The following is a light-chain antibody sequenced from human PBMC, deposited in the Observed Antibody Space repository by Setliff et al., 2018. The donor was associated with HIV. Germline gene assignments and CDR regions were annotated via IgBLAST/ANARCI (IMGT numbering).Light chain of an antibody. Sequence: QPVLTQSPSASASLGASVKLTCTLSSGHSSYAIAWHQQQPEKGPRYLMKINSDGSHSKGDGIPDRFSGSSSGAERDLTISSLQSEDEADYYCQTWGTGIPIFGGGTQLTVL. V-gene: IGLV4-69*01. CDR2: INSDGSH. J-gene: IGLJ2*01. CDR1: SGHSSYA. CDR3: QTWGTGIPI.